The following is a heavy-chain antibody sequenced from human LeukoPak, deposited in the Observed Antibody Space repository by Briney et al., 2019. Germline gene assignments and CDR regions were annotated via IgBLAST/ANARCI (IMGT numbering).Heavy chain of an antibody. CDR1: GFAFSFSA. Sequence: GGSLRLSCEASGFAFSFSAMTWVRQAPGKGLEWVAHIKQDGIEKYHVDSVKGRFTISRDNAKNSLYLQMNSLRAEDTAVYYCARGLTGVTPYYWGQGTLVTVSS. CDR3: ARGLTGVTPYY. V-gene: IGHV3-7*05. CDR2: IKQDGIEK. D-gene: IGHD3-10*01. J-gene: IGHJ4*02.